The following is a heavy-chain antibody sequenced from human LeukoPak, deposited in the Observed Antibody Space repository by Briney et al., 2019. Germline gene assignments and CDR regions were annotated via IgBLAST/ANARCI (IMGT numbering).Heavy chain of an antibody. CDR2: ISGSSGIT. D-gene: IGHD3-22*01. CDR1: GFIFSGYG. Sequence: AGGSLRLSCAASGFIFSGYGMTWVRQAPGKGLEWVSAISGSSGITHYADSVKGRFTISRDNSKNTLYMQTNSLRAEDTAVYYCAKVPYENYYYYMDVWGKGTPVTVSS. V-gene: IGHV3-23*01. CDR3: AKVPYENYYYYMDV. J-gene: IGHJ6*03.